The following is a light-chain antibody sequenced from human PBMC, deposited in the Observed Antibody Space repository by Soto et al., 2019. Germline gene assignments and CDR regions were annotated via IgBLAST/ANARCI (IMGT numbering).Light chain of an antibody. CDR3: CSYAGNYVLV. V-gene: IGLV2-11*01. CDR1: SSDVGGYNY. CDR2: DVT. Sequence: QSALTQPRSVSGSPGQSVTISCTGTSSDVGGYNYVSWYQHHPGKVPKLIIYDVTKWPSGVPDRFSGSKSGNTASLTISGLQAEDEADYYCCSYAGNYVLVFGGGTKVTVL. J-gene: IGLJ2*01.